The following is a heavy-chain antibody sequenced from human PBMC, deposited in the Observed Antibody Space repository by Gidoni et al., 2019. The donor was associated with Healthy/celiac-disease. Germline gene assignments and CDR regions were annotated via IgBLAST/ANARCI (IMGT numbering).Heavy chain of an antibody. Sequence: EVQLVESGGGLVTPGGSLRLSCAASGFTFSSYSMNWVRQPPGKGLEWASSISSSSMYIYYADSVKCRFTISRDNAKNALYLQMNSLRAEHTAVYYCARDKYCSCGSCYPNWFDPWGQGTLVTVSS. D-gene: IGHD2-15*01. CDR1: GFTFSSYS. V-gene: IGHV3-21*01. J-gene: IGHJ5*02. CDR3: ARDKYCSCGSCYPNWFDP. CDR2: ISSSSMYI.